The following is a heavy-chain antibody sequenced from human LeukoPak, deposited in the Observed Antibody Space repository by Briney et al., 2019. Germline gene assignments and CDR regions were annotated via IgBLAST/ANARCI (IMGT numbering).Heavy chain of an antibody. V-gene: IGHV3-23*01. D-gene: IGHD3-10*02. Sequence: PGGPLRLSCAASGFTFSNYAMSWVRQAPGKGLEWVSFISSSGGTTYYADSVKGRFTISRDNSKNTLYLQMNSLKVEDTAIYYCAKSGAYVIDYWGQGTLVTVSS. CDR3: AKSGAYVIDY. J-gene: IGHJ4*02. CDR1: GFTFSNYA. CDR2: ISSSGGTT.